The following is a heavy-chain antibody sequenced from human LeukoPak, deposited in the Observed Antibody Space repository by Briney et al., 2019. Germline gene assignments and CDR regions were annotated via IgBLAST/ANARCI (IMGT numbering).Heavy chain of an antibody. D-gene: IGHD1-26*01. CDR1: GFTFSRHW. CDR3: ARDRGGSYSAIDY. J-gene: IGHJ4*02. CDR2: IKEDGSVK. Sequence: GGSLRLSCADSGFTFSRHWMDWVRQAPGKGLEWVANIKEDGSVKNYVDSVKGRFTISRGNAKNSLYLQMNSLRAEDTAVYYCARDRGGSYSAIDYWGQGTLVTVSS. V-gene: IGHV3-7*01.